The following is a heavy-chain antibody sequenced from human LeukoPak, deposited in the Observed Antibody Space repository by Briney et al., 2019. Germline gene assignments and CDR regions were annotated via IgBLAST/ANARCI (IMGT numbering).Heavy chain of an antibody. CDR2: FYYTGNS. Sequence: KPSETLSLTCTVSGASITTGGFYWGWLRQPPGTGLEWIGSFYYTGNSYYNPSLKSRVTISVDMSKIQVSLKLSSVTAADTAVYYCARTYSGTYYGFDYWGQGALVTVSS. CDR3: ARTYSGTYYGFDY. CDR1: GASITTGGFY. D-gene: IGHD1-26*01. J-gene: IGHJ4*02. V-gene: IGHV4-39*01.